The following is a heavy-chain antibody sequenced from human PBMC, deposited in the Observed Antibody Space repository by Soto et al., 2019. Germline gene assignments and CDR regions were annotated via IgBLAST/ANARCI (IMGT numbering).Heavy chain of an antibody. CDR1: GGSMSSGGYS. J-gene: IGHJ6*02. Sequence: QLQLQESGSGLVKPSQTLSLTCAVSGGSMSSGGYSWSWIRQPPGKGLEWIGCIYHNGSPYYNPSLTSRVTTSVDRSKKQYSLKRSSVTAADTAVYYCARVPNVWGQETTATTSS. CDR2: IYHNGSP. V-gene: IGHV4-30-2*01. CDR3: ARVPNV.